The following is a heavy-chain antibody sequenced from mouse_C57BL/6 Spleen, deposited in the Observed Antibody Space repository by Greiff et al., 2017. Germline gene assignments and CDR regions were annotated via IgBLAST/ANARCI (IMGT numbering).Heavy chain of an antibody. CDR1: GYTFTDYE. CDR2: IDPETGGT. J-gene: IGHJ1*03. V-gene: IGHV1-15*01. Sequence: QVQLQQSGAELVRPGASVTLSCKASGYTFTDYEMHWVKQTPVHGLEWIGAIDPETGGTAYNQKFKGKAILTADKSSSTAYMELRSLTSEDSAVYYCTRSLYLRYFDVWGTGTTVTVSS. CDR3: TRSLYLRYFDV. D-gene: IGHD2-1*01.